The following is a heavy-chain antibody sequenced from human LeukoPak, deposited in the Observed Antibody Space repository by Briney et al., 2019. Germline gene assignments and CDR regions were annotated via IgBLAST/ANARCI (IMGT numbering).Heavy chain of an antibody. Sequence: GGSLRLSCAASGFTFSSYWMHWVRQAPGKGLVWVSRINTDGSSTSYADSVKGRFTISRDDAKNTLYLQMNSLRAEDTAMYFCAGLRHFDYWGEGTLVTVSS. CDR2: INTDGSST. J-gene: IGHJ4*02. CDR3: AGLRHFDY. V-gene: IGHV3-74*01. D-gene: IGHD4-17*01. CDR1: GFTFSSYW.